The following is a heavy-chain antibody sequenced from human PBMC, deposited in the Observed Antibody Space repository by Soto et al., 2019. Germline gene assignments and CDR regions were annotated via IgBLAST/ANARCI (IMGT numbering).Heavy chain of an antibody. J-gene: IGHJ4*02. D-gene: IGHD3-22*01. V-gene: IGHV4-34*01. CDR3: ARVSVDTVDSSGFYEY. Sequence: SETLSLTCAVYGGSFSAYYWSWIRQPPGKGLEWIGEINHSGGTSYNPSLKSRVTISVETSKSQFSLKLTSVTAADRAVYYCARVSVDTVDSSGFYEYWGQATTVTVS. CDR1: GGSFSAYY. CDR2: INHSGGT.